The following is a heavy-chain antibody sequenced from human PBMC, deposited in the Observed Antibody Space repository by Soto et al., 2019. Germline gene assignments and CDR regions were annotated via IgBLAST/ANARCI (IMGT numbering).Heavy chain of an antibody. Sequence: EVHLVESGGGLVQPEGSLRLSCAASGFTFSDHYMDWVRQAPGKGLERVGRIRNKANSYTTEYAASVKGRFTIPRDDSRNSLYLQMSSLKTEDTAMYYCTRAGTLTTPYYFDYWGQGTLVTVSS. CDR2: IRNKANSYTT. D-gene: IGHD3-9*01. J-gene: IGHJ4*02. V-gene: IGHV3-72*01. CDR1: GFTFSDHY. CDR3: TRAGTLTTPYYFDY.